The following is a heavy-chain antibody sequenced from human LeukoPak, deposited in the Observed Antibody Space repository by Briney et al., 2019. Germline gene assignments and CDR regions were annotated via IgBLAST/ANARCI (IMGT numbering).Heavy chain of an antibody. V-gene: IGHV3-11*01. CDR1: GFIFSDYH. J-gene: IGHJ4*02. Sequence: GGSLRLSCAASGFIFSDYHMSWIRQASGKGLEWVAYISPGGDAVYFADSVRGRITVSRDNAKNSLFLQMSSLTAEDTAVYYCSGGRDITVAGPGGYFDYWGQGSLVTVSS. CDR3: SGGRDITVAGPGGYFDY. CDR2: ISPGGDAV. D-gene: IGHD6-19*01.